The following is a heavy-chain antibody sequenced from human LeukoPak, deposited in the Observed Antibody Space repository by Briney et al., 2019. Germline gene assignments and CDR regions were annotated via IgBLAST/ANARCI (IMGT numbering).Heavy chain of an antibody. CDR3: AKDRSLATQSVVPDY. CDR1: GFTFDDYA. CDR2: ISWNGGSI. D-gene: IGHD3-22*01. V-gene: IGHV3-9*01. J-gene: IGHJ4*02. Sequence: GRSLRLSCAASGFTFDDYARRWVRQAPGKGLEWVSGISWNGGSIGYAASVKGRFTISRDNAKNSLYLQMNSLRAEDTALYYCAKDRSLATQSVVPDYWGQGTLVTVSS.